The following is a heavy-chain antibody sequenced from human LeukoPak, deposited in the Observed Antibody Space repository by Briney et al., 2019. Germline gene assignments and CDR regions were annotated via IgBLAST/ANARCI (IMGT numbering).Heavy chain of an antibody. CDR3: AKDIVVVGAATNSADAFDI. CDR2: IRYDGNNK. V-gene: IGHV3-30*02. Sequence: GGSLRLSCAASGFTFSSYGMHWVRQAPGKGLEWVAFIRYDGNNKYYSDSVKGRFTISRDNSKNTLYLQMNSLRAEDTAVYYCAKDIVVVGAATNSADAFDIWGQGTMVTVSS. J-gene: IGHJ3*02. CDR1: GFTFSSYG. D-gene: IGHD2-15*01.